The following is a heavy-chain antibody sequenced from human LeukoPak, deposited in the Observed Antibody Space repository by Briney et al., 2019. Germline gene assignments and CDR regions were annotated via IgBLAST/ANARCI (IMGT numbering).Heavy chain of an antibody. Sequence: GASVKVSCKASGYTLTGYYMHWVRQAPGQGPEWMGWINPNSGGTNYAQNFQGRVTMIRDTSISTAYMELSRLRSDDTAVYYCARDASVVVVPAAISFIDYWGQGTLVTVSS. V-gene: IGHV1-2*02. J-gene: IGHJ4*02. D-gene: IGHD2-2*01. CDR1: GYTLTGYY. CDR2: INPNSGGT. CDR3: ARDASVVVVPAAISFIDY.